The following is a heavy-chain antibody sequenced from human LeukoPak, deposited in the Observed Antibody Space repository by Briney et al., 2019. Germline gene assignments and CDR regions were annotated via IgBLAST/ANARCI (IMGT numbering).Heavy chain of an antibody. CDR1: GLIFSNTW. Sequence: GGSLRLSCAASGLIFSNTWMSWVRQAPGKGLEWVGRIQSKTDGGPTDYAAPVKGRFTISRDDSKTTLYLQMNSLKTEDTAVYYCPTNWNFDYWGQGTLVTVSS. D-gene: IGHD1-1*01. J-gene: IGHJ4*02. CDR3: PTNWNFDY. V-gene: IGHV3-15*01. CDR2: IQSKTDGGPT.